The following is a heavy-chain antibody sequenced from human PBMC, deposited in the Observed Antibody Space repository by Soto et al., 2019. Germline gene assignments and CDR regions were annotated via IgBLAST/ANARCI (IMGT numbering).Heavy chain of an antibody. J-gene: IGHJ4*02. CDR1: GGSFTSNNW. CDR2: IYRTGST. V-gene: IGHV4-4*02. CDR3: ASRDPGTSVDY. Sequence: SETPSLTCAVSGGSFTSNNWWTWVRQPPGQGLEWIGEIYRTGSTNYNPSLKSRVTISLDKSENQFSLKVTSLTAADTAVYYCASRDPGTSVDYWGQGTLVTVSS. D-gene: IGHD1-7*01.